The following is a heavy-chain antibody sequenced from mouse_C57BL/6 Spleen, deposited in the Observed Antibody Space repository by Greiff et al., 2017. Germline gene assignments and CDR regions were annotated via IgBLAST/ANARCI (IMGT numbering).Heavy chain of an antibody. CDR1: GYTFTSYW. CDR2: IYPGSGST. J-gene: IGHJ3*01. D-gene: IGHD2-4*01. Sequence: VQLQQPGAELVKPGASVKMSCKASGYTFTSYWITWVKQRPGQGLEWIGDIYPGSGSTNYNEKFKSKATLTVDTSSSTAYMQLSSLTSEDSAVYYCARRSYYDYEGFAYWGQGTLVTVSA. V-gene: IGHV1-55*01. CDR3: ARRSYYDYEGFAY.